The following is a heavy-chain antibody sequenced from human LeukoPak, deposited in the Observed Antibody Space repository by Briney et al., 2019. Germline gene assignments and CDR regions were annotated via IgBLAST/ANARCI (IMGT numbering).Heavy chain of an antibody. CDR1: EFDFSTYS. CDR2: ISSSSSNI. V-gene: IGHV3-48*04. D-gene: IGHD6-19*01. J-gene: IGHJ4*02. Sequence: GGSLRLSCASSEFDFSTYSIDWVRQAPCKGLEWVSYISSSSSNIYHADSVKGRFTISIDNAKNSLHLQMNSLRAEDRAVYYCARVGRSGWTVDYWGQGTLVTVSS. CDR3: ARVGRSGWTVDY.